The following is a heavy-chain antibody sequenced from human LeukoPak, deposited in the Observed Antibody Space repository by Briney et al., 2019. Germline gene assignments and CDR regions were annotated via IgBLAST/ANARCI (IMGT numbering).Heavy chain of an antibody. CDR2: INWNGGST. Sequence: GGSLRLSCAASGFTFDDYGMSWIRQAPGKGLEWGSGINWNGGSTGYADTVKGRFTISRDNAKNSLYLQMNSLRAEDTALYYCARGSREDAFDIWGQGTMVTVSS. CDR1: GFTFDDYG. V-gene: IGHV3-20*04. CDR3: ARGSREDAFDI. J-gene: IGHJ3*02.